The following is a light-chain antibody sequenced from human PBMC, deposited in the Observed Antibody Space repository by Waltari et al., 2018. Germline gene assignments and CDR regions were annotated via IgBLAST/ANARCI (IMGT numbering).Light chain of an antibody. CDR3: QQTYNTPRT. Sequence: DIQMTQSPSSLSASVGDRVTITCRASDSITSYLNWFQQKPGKAPNLLIYSASSLQSGVPSRFSGSGSGTDFTLTISSLQPEDFATYYCQQTYNTPRTFGQGTKLEIK. CDR2: SAS. V-gene: IGKV1-39*01. CDR1: DSITSY. J-gene: IGKJ2*02.